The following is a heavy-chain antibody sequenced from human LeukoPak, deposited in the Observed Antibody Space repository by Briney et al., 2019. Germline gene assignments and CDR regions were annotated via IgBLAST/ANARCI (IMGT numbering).Heavy chain of an antibody. J-gene: IGHJ5*02. V-gene: IGHV4-59*01. CDR3: AREGYCSGGSCYLNWFDP. Sequence: PSETLSLTCTVSGGSISSYYWSWIRQPPGKGLEWIGYIYYSGSTNYNPSLKSRVTISVDTSKNQFSLKLSSVTAADAAVYYCAREGYCSGGSCYLNWFDPWGQGTLVTVSS. D-gene: IGHD2-15*01. CDR2: IYYSGST. CDR1: GGSISSYY.